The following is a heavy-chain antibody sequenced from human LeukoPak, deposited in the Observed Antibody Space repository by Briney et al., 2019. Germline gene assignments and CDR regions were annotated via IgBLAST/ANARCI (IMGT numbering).Heavy chain of an antibody. CDR3: ARDLLPDDAFDI. V-gene: IGHV3-21*01. Sequence: GGSLRLSCAASGFTFSSYSMNWVRQAPGKGLEWVSSISSSSSYIYYADSVKGRFTISRDNAENSLYLQMNSLRAEDTAVYYCARDLLPDDAFDIWGQGTMVTVSS. J-gene: IGHJ3*02. CDR2: ISSSSSYI. CDR1: GFTFSSYS.